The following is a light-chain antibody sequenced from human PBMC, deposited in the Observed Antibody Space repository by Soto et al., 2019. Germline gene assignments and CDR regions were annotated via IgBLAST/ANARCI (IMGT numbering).Light chain of an antibody. CDR3: SSYTSNSTSVI. Sequence: QSALTQPASVSGSPGQSISISCTGTSSDVGGYNYVSWHQQHPGKAPKLMIYEVSDRPSGVSNRFSGSKSGNTDSLTISGLQAEDEADDYCSSYTSNSTSVIFGGGTKLTVL. CDR1: SSDVGGYNY. J-gene: IGLJ2*01. CDR2: EVS. V-gene: IGLV2-14*01.